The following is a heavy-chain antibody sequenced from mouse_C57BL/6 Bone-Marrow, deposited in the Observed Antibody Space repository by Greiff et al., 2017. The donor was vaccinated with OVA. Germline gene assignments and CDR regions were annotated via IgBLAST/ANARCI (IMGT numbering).Heavy chain of an antibody. Sequence: KLVESGPGLVKPSQSLFLTCSITGFPITSGYYWIWIRQSPGKPLEWMGYITHSGETFYNPSLQSPISITRETSKNQFFLQLNSVTTEDTAMYYCAGDSCHYYGSSFARDVWGTGTTVTVSS. CDR1: GFPITSGYY. V-gene: IGHV12-3*01. D-gene: IGHD1-1*01. CDR2: ITHSGET. J-gene: IGHJ1*03. CDR3: AGDSCHYYGSSFARDV.